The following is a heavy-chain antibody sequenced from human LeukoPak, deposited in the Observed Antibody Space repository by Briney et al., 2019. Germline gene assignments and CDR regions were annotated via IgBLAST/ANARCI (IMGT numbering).Heavy chain of an antibody. V-gene: IGHV3-73*01. Sequence: GGSLRLSCAASGFTFSGSALHWVRQASGKGLEWVGRIRSTANGYATAYAASVKGRFTISRDDSKNTAYLQMDSLKTEDTAVYYCTTDGVGVEGATYDNWGQGTLVSVSS. D-gene: IGHD1-26*01. CDR2: IRSTANGYAT. J-gene: IGHJ4*02. CDR3: TTDGVGVEGATYDN. CDR1: GFTFSGSA.